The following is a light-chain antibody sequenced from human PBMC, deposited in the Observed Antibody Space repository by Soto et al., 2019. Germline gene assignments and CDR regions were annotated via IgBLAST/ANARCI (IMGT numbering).Light chain of an antibody. CDR2: SND. V-gene: IGLV1-44*01. Sequence: QSVLTQPPSASGTPGQGVTISCSGSNSNIGRETVNWYRQFPGTAPKLLIYSNDQRPSGVPDRFSGSKSGTSASLAISGLQSEDEADYYWVAWDHSVLGWVFGGGTKVNVL. J-gene: IGLJ3*02. CDR1: NSNIGRET. CDR3: VAWDHSVLGWV.